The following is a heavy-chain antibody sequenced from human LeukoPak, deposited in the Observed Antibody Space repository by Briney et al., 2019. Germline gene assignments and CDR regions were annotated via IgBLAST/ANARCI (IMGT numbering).Heavy chain of an antibody. CDR2: TYYRSKWYN. CDR1: GDSVSSNSAA. D-gene: IGHD6-19*01. V-gene: IGHV6-1*01. CDR3: ASSIAVAGHFDY. Sequence: SQTLSLTCATSGDSVSSNSAAWNWIRQSPSGGLEWLGRTYYRSKWYNDYAVSVKSRITINPDTSKNQFSLQLNSVTPEDTAVYYCASSIAVAGHFDYWGQGTLVTVSS. J-gene: IGHJ4*02.